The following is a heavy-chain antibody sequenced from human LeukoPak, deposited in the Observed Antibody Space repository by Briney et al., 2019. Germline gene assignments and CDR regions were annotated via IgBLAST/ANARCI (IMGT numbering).Heavy chain of an antibody. D-gene: IGHD3-10*01. V-gene: IGHV3-21*01. CDR3: AKDRSKGYGSGSSYIRAQKYYFDY. Sequence: GGSLRLSCAASGFSFSSFSMNWVRQAPGKGLEWVSYISGGSSFTYYVDSVKGRFTISRDNAKNSLYLQMNSLRADDTAVYYCAKDRSKGYGSGSSYIRAQKYYFDYWGQGTLVTVSS. CDR2: ISGGSSFT. J-gene: IGHJ4*02. CDR1: GFSFSSFS.